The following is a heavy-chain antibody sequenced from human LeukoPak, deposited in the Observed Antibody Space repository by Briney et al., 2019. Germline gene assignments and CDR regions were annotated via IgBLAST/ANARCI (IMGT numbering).Heavy chain of an antibody. D-gene: IGHD3-3*01. V-gene: IGHV4-4*07. CDR3: ARDGYYDFWSGSHYYYGMDV. CDR2: IYTSGST. J-gene: IGHJ6*02. CDR1: GGSISSYY. Sequence: PSETLSLTCTVSGGSISSYYWSWIRQPAGKGLEWIGRIYTSGSTNYNPSLKSRVTISVDTSKNQFSLKLSSVTAADTAVYYCARDGYYDFWSGSHYYYGMDVWGQGTTVTVSS.